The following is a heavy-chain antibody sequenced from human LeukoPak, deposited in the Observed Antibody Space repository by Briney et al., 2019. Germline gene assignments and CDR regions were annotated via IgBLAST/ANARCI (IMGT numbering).Heavy chain of an antibody. CDR2: IYTSGST. J-gene: IGHJ4*02. Sequence: SETLSLTCTVSGGTISSYYWSWIRQPAGKGLEWIGRIYTSGSTNYNASLKSRVSMSVDTSKNQFSLKLSSVTAADTAVFYCAREDSGSYREFDYWGQGTLVTVSS. V-gene: IGHV4-4*07. CDR3: AREDSGSYREFDY. D-gene: IGHD1-26*01. CDR1: GGTISSYY.